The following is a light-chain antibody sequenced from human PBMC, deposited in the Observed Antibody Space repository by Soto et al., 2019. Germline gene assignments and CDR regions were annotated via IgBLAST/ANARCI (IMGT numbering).Light chain of an antibody. CDR1: QYIGNY. V-gene: IGKV1-33*01. CDR3: QQYDNIILS. CDR2: GAS. J-gene: IGKJ4*01. Sequence: IRLTQSPTSLSASVGDGVTITCQASQYIGNYLNWYQQKPGEAPRLLISGASNLEPGVPSRFSGGGSGADFTFIISSLQPEDVATYSCQQYDNIILSFGGGTKVDIK.